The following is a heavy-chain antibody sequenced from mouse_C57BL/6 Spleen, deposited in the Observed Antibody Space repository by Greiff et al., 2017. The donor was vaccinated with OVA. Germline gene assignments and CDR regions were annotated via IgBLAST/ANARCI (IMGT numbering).Heavy chain of an antibody. V-gene: IGHV5-15*01. Sequence: EVKLVESGGGLVQPGGSLKLSCAASGFTFSDYGMAWVRQAPRKGPEWVAFISNLAYSIYSADTVTGRFTISRENAKNTLYLEMSSLRSEDTAMYYCARQGYYGSSYAMDYWGQGTSVTVAS. CDR1: GFTFSDYG. J-gene: IGHJ4*01. CDR2: ISNLAYSI. D-gene: IGHD1-1*01. CDR3: ARQGYYGSSYAMDY.